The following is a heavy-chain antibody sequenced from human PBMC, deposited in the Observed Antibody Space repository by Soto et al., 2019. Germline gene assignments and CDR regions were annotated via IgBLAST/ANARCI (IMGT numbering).Heavy chain of an antibody. J-gene: IGHJ4*02. CDR2: IYPSDSDT. CDR1: GYNFAGYW. Sequence: GESLKISCKGSGYNFAGYWIAWVRQMPGKGLELMGIIYPSDSDTRYRPSFQGQVTISADKSISSAYLQWSSLRASDTAMYYCARGGVSTRNFDYWGQVTQVTVSS. CDR3: ARGGVSTRNFDY. V-gene: IGHV5-51*01. D-gene: IGHD3-3*01.